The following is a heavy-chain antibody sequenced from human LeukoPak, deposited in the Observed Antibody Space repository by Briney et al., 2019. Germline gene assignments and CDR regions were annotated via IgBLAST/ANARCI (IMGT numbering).Heavy chain of an antibody. Sequence: SETLSLTCTVSGGSISSYYWSWIRQPPGKGLEWIGYIYYSGSTNYNPSLKSRVTISVDTSKNQFSLKLSSVTAADTAVYYCAGERTVTTPLGYYYYGMDVWGQGTTVTVS. CDR3: AGERTVTTPLGYYYYGMDV. V-gene: IGHV4-59*01. CDR1: GGSISSYY. D-gene: IGHD4-17*01. CDR2: IYYSGST. J-gene: IGHJ6*02.